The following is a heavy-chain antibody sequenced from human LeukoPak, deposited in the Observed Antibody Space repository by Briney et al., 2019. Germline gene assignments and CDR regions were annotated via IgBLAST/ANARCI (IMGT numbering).Heavy chain of an antibody. V-gene: IGHV3-30*04. J-gene: IGHJ4*02. D-gene: IGHD2-2*02. CDR3: ARDRCSSTSCYTHYFCF. Sequence: GGSLRLSCAASGFTFSSYAMHWVRQAPGKGLEWVAVISYDGRNKYYADSVKGRFTISRDTSKNTLYLQMNSLRAEDTAVYYCARDRCSSTSCYTHYFCFWGPGTLGTGSS. CDR2: ISYDGRNK. CDR1: GFTFSSYA.